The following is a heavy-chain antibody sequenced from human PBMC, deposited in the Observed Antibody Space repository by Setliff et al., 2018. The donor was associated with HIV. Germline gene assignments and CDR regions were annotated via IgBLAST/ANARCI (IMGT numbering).Heavy chain of an antibody. CDR2: ITSSSGYM. V-gene: IGHV3-21*01. CDR3: ARDATRGGDFDF. CDR1: GFTFSSYN. Sequence: PGGSLRLSCAASGFTFSSYNMNWVRQAPGKGLEWVSSITSSSGYMYYADSVRGRFTISRDNAKNSLYLQMNSLRVEDTAVYYCARDATRGGDFDFWGQGTLVTVSS. D-gene: IGHD1-26*01. J-gene: IGHJ4*02.